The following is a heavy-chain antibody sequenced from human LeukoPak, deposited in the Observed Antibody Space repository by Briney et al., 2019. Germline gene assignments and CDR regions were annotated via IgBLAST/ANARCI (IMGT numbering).Heavy chain of an antibody. Sequence: NASETLSLTCTVSGGSISSYYWSWIRQPPGKGLEWIGHLYNSGSTNYNPSLQSRVTISVDTSKNQFSLRLTSVTAADTAVYYCARVRSYYMDVWGKGTTVTVSS. V-gene: IGHV4-59*12. J-gene: IGHJ6*03. CDR1: GGSISSYY. CDR3: ARVRSYYMDV. CDR2: LYNSGST.